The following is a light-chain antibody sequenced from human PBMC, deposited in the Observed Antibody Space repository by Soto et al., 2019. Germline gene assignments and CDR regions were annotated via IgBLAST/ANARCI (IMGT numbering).Light chain of an antibody. J-gene: IGKJ1*01. Sequence: EIVLTQSPDTLSLSPGERATLSCRASKSFSRSYLAWYQQKPGQAPRLLIYGASSRATGIPDRFSGSGSGTDFTLTISGLQPEDVATYYCQKYNSARWTFGQGTKVDIK. CDR1: KSFSRSY. V-gene: IGKV3-20*01. CDR3: QKYNSARWT. CDR2: GAS.